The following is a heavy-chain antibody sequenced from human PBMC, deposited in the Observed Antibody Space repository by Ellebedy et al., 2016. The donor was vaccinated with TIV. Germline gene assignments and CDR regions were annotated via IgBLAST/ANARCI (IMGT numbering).Heavy chain of an antibody. CDR3: ARRKITIFGVTDAFDI. CDR2: IYHSGYT. Sequence: ESLKISCAASGFTFSTYAMSWVRQAPGKGLEWIGEIYHSGYTKFNPSLRSRVTISVDTSKNQFSLRLSSVTAADTAVYYCARRKITIFGVTDAFDIWGQGTVVTVSS. CDR1: GFTFSTYA. V-gene: IGHV4-34*01. J-gene: IGHJ3*02. D-gene: IGHD3-3*01.